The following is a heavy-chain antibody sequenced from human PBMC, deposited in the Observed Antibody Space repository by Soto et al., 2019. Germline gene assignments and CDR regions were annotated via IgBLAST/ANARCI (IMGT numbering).Heavy chain of an antibody. J-gene: IGHJ4*02. D-gene: IGHD3-22*01. CDR3: ARSSTTYYYQSSPYWPDKELDI. CDR2: IIPIFGTA. Sequence: SVKVSCKASGGTFSSYAISWVRQAPGQGLEWMGGIIPIFGTANYAQKFQGRVTITADESTSTAYMELSSLRSEDTAVYYCARSSTTYYYQSSPYWPDKELDIWGQGTLVTVSS. CDR1: GGTFSSYA. V-gene: IGHV1-69*13.